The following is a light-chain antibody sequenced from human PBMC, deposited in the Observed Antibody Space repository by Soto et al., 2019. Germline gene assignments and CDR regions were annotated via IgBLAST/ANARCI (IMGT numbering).Light chain of an antibody. J-gene: IGKJ1*01. CDR1: QSVSSY. CDR3: QQYGSSGT. Sequence: EIVLTQSPATLSLSPGERSTLSCRASQSVSSYLAWYQQKPGHAPRLLIYGASNRATGIPDRLSGSGSGTDFTLTISRLDPEDFAVYYCQQYGSSGTFGQGTKVDIK. V-gene: IGKV3-20*01. CDR2: GAS.